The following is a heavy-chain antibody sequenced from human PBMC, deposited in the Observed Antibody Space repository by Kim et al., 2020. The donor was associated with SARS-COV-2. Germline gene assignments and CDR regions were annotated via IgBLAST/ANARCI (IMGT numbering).Heavy chain of an antibody. V-gene: IGHV3-23*01. CDR3: AKRSTMVRGITGGFDP. Sequence: GGSLRLSCAASGFTFSSYAMSWIRQAPGKGLEWVSSISCGGDSTYYADSGKGRFTISRDNSKNTLYLEMNSLRAEDTAIYFCAKRSTMVRGITGGFDPWSEGTLVTVPP. D-gene: IGHD3-10*01. CDR1: GFTFSSYA. CDR2: ISCGGDST. J-gene: IGHJ5*02.